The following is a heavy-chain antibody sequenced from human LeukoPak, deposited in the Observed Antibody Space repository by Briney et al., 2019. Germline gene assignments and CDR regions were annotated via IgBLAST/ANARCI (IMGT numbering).Heavy chain of an antibody. CDR3: AKKPAGFDP. CDR1: RFTFSSDA. V-gene: IGHV3-23*01. D-gene: IGHD1-14*01. Sequence: GGSLRLSCAASRFTFSSDAMTWVRQAPGKGLEWVSSIDGSGGFTYYADSVKGRFTISRDNSKNTLYLQMNSLRAEDTAIYYCAKKPAGFDPWGQGTLVTVSS. CDR2: IDGSGGFT. J-gene: IGHJ5*02.